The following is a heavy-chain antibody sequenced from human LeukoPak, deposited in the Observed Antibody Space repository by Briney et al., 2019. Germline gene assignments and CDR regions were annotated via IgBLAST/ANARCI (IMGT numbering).Heavy chain of an antibody. CDR3: AKDLYYYDSGGYFQPVDY. J-gene: IGHJ4*02. D-gene: IGHD3-22*01. V-gene: IGHV3-30*04. Sequence: GGSLRLSCAASGFTFSNYAMHWVRQAPGKGLEWVALISYDGSNKFYADSVKGRFTISRDNSKNTLYLQMNSLRAEDTAVYYCAKDLYYYDSGGYFQPVDYWGQGTLVTVSS. CDR2: ISYDGSNK. CDR1: GFTFSNYA.